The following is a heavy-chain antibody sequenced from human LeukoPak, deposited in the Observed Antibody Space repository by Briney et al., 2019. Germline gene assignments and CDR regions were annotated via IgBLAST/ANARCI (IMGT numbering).Heavy chain of an antibody. CDR2: IRSKAYGGTT. D-gene: IGHD3-22*01. CDR3: TRVSYYDSSGYYVDY. Sequence: GGSLRLSCTASGFTFGDYAMSWFRQAPGKGLEWVGFIRSKAYGGTTEYAASVKGRFTISRDDSKSIAYLQMNSLKTEDTAVYYCTRVSYYDSSGYYVDYWGQGTLVTVPS. J-gene: IGHJ4*02. V-gene: IGHV3-49*03. CDR1: GFTFGDYA.